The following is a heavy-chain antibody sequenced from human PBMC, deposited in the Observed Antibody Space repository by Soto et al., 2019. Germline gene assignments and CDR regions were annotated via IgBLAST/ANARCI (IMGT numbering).Heavy chain of an antibody. Sequence: SVKVSCKASGGTFSSYAISWVRQAPGQGLEWMGGIIPIFGTANYAQKFQGRVTITADKSTSTAYMELSGLRSEDTAVYYCARDRGYCSSTSCNYYYYYYGMDVWGQGTTVTVSS. CDR2: IIPIFGTA. J-gene: IGHJ6*02. D-gene: IGHD2-2*01. CDR1: GGTFSSYA. V-gene: IGHV1-69*06. CDR3: ARDRGYCSSTSCNYYYYYYGMDV.